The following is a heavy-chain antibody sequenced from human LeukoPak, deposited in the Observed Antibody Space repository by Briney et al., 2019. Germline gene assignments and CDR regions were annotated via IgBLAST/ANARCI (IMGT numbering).Heavy chain of an antibody. D-gene: IGHD3-10*01. CDR3: ARDQNYYGSGSYAPYYYYGMDV. Sequence: GGSLRLSCAASGFTSSSYWMHWVRQAPGKGLVWVSRINSDGSSTSYADSVKGRFTISRDNAKNTLYLQMNSLRAEDTAVYYCARDQNYYGSGSYAPYYYYGMDVWGKGTTVTVSS. V-gene: IGHV3-74*01. J-gene: IGHJ6*04. CDR1: GFTSSSYW. CDR2: INSDGSST.